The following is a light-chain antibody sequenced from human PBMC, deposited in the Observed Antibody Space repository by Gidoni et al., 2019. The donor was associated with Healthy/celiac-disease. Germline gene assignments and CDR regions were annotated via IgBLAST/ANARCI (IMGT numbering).Light chain of an antibody. J-gene: IGLJ1*01. CDR3: QSYDSSLSGYV. CDR2: GNS. Sequence: QSVLTQPPSVSGAPGKRVTISFTGSSSNIGAGYDVPWYQQLPGTAPKLLIYGNSNRPSGVPDRFSGSKSGTSASLAITGLQAEDEADYYCQSYDSSLSGYVFGTGTKVTVL. CDR1: SSNIGAGYD. V-gene: IGLV1-40*01.